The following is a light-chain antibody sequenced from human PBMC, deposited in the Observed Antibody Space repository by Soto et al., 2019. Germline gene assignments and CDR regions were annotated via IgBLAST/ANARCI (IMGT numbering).Light chain of an antibody. V-gene: IGLV2-14*01. Sequence: QPVLTQPASVSGSPGQSITISCTGTSSDVGGYDYVSWHQQHPGKAPKLMIYEVNTRPSGVSNRFSGSKSGNTASLTISGLQAEDEADYYCCSYTSSGAHVFGGGTKLTVL. CDR1: SSDVGGYDY. J-gene: IGLJ2*01. CDR2: EVN. CDR3: CSYTSSGAHV.